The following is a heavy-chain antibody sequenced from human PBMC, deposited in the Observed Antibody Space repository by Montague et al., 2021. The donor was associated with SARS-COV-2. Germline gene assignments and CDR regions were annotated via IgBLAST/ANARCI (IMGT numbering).Heavy chain of an antibody. Sequence: TLSLTCTVSGGSISSGSYYWSWIRQSAGKGLEWIGRISISGSTNYNPSLKSRVTISVDTSKNQFSLKLSSVTAADTAVYYCARDIAVASLFDYWGQGTLVAVSS. CDR3: ARDIAVASLFDY. D-gene: IGHD6-19*01. J-gene: IGHJ4*02. CDR2: ISISGST. CDR1: GGSISSGSYY. V-gene: IGHV4-61*02.